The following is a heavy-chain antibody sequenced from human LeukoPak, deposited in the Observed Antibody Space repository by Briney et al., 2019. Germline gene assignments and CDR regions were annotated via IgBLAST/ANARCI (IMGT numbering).Heavy chain of an antibody. CDR2: IYNSGTT. Sequence: KPSETLSLICTVSGGSISGYYWSWIRQPPGKGLEWIGYIYNSGTTNYNPSLKSRLTISVDTSKNQFSLKLSSVTAADMAVYLCARLPRGTQPPDYCQNWGQGTLVTVSS. V-gene: IGHV4-59*08. CDR1: GGSISGYY. D-gene: IGHD1-1*01. J-gene: IGHJ1*01. CDR3: ARLPRGTQPPDYCQN.